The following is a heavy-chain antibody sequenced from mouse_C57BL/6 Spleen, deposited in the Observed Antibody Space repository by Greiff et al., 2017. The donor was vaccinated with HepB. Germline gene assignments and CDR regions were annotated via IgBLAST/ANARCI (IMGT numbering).Heavy chain of an antibody. J-gene: IGHJ3*01. CDR3: ARSYYGSLFAY. V-gene: IGHV1-61*01. CDR2: IYPSDSET. D-gene: IGHD1-1*01. Sequence: QVHVKQPGAELVRPGSSVKLSCKASGYTFTSYWMDWVKQRPGQGLEWIGNIYPSDSETHYNQKFKDKATLTVDKSSSTAYMQLSSLTSEDSAVYYCARSYYGSLFAYWGQGTLVTVSA. CDR1: GYTFTSYW.